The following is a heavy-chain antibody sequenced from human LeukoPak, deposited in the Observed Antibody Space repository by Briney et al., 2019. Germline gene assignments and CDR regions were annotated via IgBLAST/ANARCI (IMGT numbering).Heavy chain of an antibody. V-gene: IGHV4-61*08. CDR3: ARESPDWNSIDY. Sequence: PSETLSLTRTVSGGSISSGGYYWSWIRQHPGKGLEWIGYIYYSGSTNYNPSLKSRVTISVDTSKNQFSLKLSSVTAADTAVYYCARESPDWNSIDYWGQGTMVTVSS. CDR2: IYYSGST. D-gene: IGHD1-7*01. CDR1: GGSISSGGYY. J-gene: IGHJ3*01.